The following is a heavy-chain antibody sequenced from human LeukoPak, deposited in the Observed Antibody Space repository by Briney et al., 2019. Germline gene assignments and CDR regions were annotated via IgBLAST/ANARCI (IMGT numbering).Heavy chain of an antibody. Sequence: GGSLRLSCAASGFTFSSYWMHWVRQAPGKGLVWVSRINSDGSSTSYADSVKGRFTISRDNAKNTLYLQMNRLRAEDTAVYYCAKDFSVYYYDSRVLDYWGQGTLVTVSS. CDR3: AKDFSVYYYDSRVLDY. J-gene: IGHJ4*02. D-gene: IGHD3-22*01. V-gene: IGHV3-74*01. CDR1: GFTFSSYW. CDR2: INSDGSST.